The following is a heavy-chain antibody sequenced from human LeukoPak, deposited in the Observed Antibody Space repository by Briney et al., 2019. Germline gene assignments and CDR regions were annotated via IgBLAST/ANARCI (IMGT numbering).Heavy chain of an antibody. D-gene: IGHD3-10*01. CDR1: GFTFSSYS. CDR3: ARGWAYYYGSGSHLDY. J-gene: IGHJ4*02. V-gene: IGHV3-21*01. CDR2: ISSSSSYI. Sequence: SGGSLRLSCAASGFTFSSYSMNWVRQAPGKGLEWVSSISSSSSYIYYADSVKGRFTISRDNAKNSLYLQMNSLRAEDTAVYYCARGWAYYYGSGSHLDYWGQGTLVTVSS.